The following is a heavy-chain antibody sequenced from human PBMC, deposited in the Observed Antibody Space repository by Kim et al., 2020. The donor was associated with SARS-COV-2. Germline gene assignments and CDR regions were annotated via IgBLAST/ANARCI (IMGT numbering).Heavy chain of an antibody. CDR3: ARDGTTGSEADAFDI. D-gene: IGHD1-1*01. Sequence: KFQGRVTITADESTSTAYMELSSLRSEDTAVYYCARDGTTGSEADAFDIWGQGTMVTVSS. V-gene: IGHV1-69*01. J-gene: IGHJ3*02.